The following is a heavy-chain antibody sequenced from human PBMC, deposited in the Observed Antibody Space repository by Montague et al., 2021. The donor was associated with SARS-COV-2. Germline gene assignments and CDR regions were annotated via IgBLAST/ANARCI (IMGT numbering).Heavy chain of an antibody. J-gene: IGHJ4*02. CDR3: ATDDEPDRPADFDY. CDR1: GFTFSSYD. Sequence: SLRLSCAASGFTFSSYDMHWVRQAPGKGLEWVAVISYDGSNKYYADSVKGRFTISRDNSKNTPYLQMNSLRAEDTAVYYCATDDEPDRPADFDYWGRGILVTVSS. V-gene: IGHV3-30*03. D-gene: IGHD1-14*01. CDR2: ISYDGSNK.